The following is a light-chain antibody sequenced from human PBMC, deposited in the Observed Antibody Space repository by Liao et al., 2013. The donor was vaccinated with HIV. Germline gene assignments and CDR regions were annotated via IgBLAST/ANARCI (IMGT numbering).Light chain of an antibody. CDR3: QAWDSSTSYG. J-gene: IGLJ1*01. V-gene: IGLV3-25*03. Sequence: SYELTQPPSVSVSPGQTARIICSGDALPKQYAYWYQQKPGQAPQLVIFKDNERPSGIPGRFSGSSSGTKVTLTISGVQAEDEADYYCQAWDSSTSYGFGTGTKVTVL. CDR2: KDN. CDR1: ALPKQY.